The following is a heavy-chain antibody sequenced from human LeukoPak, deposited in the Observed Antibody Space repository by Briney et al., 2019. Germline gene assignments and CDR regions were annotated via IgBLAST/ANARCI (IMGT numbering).Heavy chain of an antibody. Sequence: PGGSLRLSCAASGFTFSSYEMNWVRQAPGKGLEWVSYISSSGSTIYYADSVKGRFTISRDNAKNSLYLHVNSLRAEDTAVYYCARVEPPSDYWGQGTLVTVSS. V-gene: IGHV3-48*03. CDR1: GFTFSSYE. CDR3: ARVEPPSDY. CDR2: ISSSGSTI. D-gene: IGHD1-14*01. J-gene: IGHJ4*02.